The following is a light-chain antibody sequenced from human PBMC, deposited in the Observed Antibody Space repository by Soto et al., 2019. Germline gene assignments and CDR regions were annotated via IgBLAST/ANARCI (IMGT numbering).Light chain of an antibody. Sequence: DIVLTQSPATLSLSPGEGATLSCWASQSVGVYLAWYQQKPGQPPRLLIYDASKRAPGIPARFSGSGSGTDFTLTISSLEPEDFAVYYCQQRSDSWTFGQGTKVEIK. CDR3: QQRSDSWT. CDR1: QSVGVY. J-gene: IGKJ1*01. CDR2: DAS. V-gene: IGKV3-11*01.